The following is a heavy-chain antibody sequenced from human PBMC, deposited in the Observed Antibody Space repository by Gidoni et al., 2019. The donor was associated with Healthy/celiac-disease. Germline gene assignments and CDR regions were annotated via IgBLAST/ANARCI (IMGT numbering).Heavy chain of an antibody. CDR2: IYHSGST. V-gene: IGHV4-38-2*01. CDR1: GYSISSGYY. D-gene: IGHD6-19*01. J-gene: IGHJ4*02. CDR3: ASPRAGINY. Sequence: QVQLQESGPGLVKPSETLSLTCAVSGYSISSGYYWGWIRQPPGKGLEWIGSIYHSGSTYYNPSLKSRVTISVDTSKNQFSLKLSSVTAADTAVYYCASPRAGINYWGQGTLVTVSS.